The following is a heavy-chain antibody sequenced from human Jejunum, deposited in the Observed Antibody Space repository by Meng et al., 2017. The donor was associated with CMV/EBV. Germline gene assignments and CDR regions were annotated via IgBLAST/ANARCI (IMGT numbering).Heavy chain of an antibody. CDR1: GLTFDDYT. J-gene: IGHJ3*01. Sequence: FGLTFDDYTMHWVRQVPGKGLEWVSFISWDGGSKYYADSVKGRFTISRDNAKNSLYLQMNSLRIEDTGLYYCVKDIRNDGRAFDLWGQGTMVTVSS. V-gene: IGHV3-43*01. CDR3: VKDIRNDGRAFDL. CDR2: ISWDGGSK.